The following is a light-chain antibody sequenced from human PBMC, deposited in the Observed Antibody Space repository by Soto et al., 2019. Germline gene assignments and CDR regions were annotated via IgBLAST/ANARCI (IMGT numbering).Light chain of an antibody. V-gene: IGKV2-30*02. CDR2: KVS. CDR3: MQGSHWHPYT. CDR1: QSLVHSDGNTY. Sequence: DVVMTQSPLSLPVTLGQPASISCRSSQSLVHSDGNTYLNWFQQRPGQSPRRLIYKVSNRDSGVVDRCCGSGSCAAFSMKIIRVEDDDVWVYFCMQGSHWHPYTFGQGTKLEIK. J-gene: IGKJ2*01.